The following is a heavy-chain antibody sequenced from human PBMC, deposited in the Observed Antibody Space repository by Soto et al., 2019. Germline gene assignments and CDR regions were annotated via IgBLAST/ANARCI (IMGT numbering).Heavy chain of an antibody. J-gene: IGHJ5*02. CDR3: ARDGAAGPGSGLDP. V-gene: IGHV1-8*01. D-gene: IGHD6-13*01. CDR2: MNPNSGNT. Sequence: QVQLVQSGAEVKKPGASVKVSCKASGYIFTTYDINWVRQAPGQGLEWMGWMNPNSGNTAYAQKFQGRVTMTRSTSINPAYMELISLRSVGTAVYYYARDGAAGPGSGLDPWGQETLVTVSS. CDR1: GYIFTTYD.